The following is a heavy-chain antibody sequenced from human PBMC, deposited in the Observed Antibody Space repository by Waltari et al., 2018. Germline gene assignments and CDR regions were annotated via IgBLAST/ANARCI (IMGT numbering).Heavy chain of an antibody. CDR2: IWFDGTTT. CDR1: GFDLDNYG. V-gene: IGHV3-33*01. Sequence: QVQLVESGGGVVQPGRSLRLSCAAYGFDLDNYGMHWVRQAPGKGLEWVASIWFDGTTTYYADSVKGRFTISRDSSRNTVYLQMKSLRAEDTAVYYCARDDRSIAALQYWGQGTLVTVSS. J-gene: IGHJ4*02. D-gene: IGHD6-6*01. CDR3: ARDDRSIAALQY.